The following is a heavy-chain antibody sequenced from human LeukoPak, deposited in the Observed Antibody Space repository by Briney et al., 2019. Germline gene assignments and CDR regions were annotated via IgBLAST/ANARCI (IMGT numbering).Heavy chain of an antibody. J-gene: IGHJ3*02. CDR1: GGSISSSSHY. CDR3: ARREGEGPTAFDI. D-gene: IGHD3-16*01. Sequence: SETLSLMCTVSGGSISSSSHYWGWIRQPPGRGLEWIGIIYYSGITYYNSSLNSRVTISLDTSKNQFSLKLNSVTAADTAVYYCARREGEGPTAFDIWGQGTMVTVSS. CDR2: IYYSGIT. V-gene: IGHV4-39*01.